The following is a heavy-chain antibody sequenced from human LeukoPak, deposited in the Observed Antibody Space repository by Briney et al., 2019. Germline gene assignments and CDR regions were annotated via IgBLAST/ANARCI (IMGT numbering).Heavy chain of an antibody. CDR2: ISSRNTYI. CDR3: ARELSGDLDY. Sequence: TGESLRLSCAASGFTFSSYSMNWVRQAPGKGLEWVSSISSRNTYIYYADSVKGRFTISRDNAKNSLYLQMSSLRAEDTAVYYCARELSGDLDYWGQGTLVTVSS. J-gene: IGHJ4*02. V-gene: IGHV3-21*01. CDR1: GFTFSSYS. D-gene: IGHD3-3*01.